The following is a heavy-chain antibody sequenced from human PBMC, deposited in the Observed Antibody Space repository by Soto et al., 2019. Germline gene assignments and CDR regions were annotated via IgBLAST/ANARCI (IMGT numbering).Heavy chain of an antibody. D-gene: IGHD1-26*01. CDR1: GGTFSSYT. J-gene: IGHJ4*02. V-gene: IGHV1-69*02. Sequence: QVQLVQSGAEVKKPGSSVKVSCKASGGTFSSYTISWVRQAPGQGLEWMGRIIPILGIANYAQKFQGRVTITADKATCTADLELRSLRAEDTAVYFCASCGSGSEDYWGQGTLVTVSS. CDR2: IIPILGIA. CDR3: ASCGSGSEDY.